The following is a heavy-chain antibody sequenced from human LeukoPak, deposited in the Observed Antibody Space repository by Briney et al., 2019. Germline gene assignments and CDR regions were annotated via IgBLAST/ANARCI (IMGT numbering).Heavy chain of an antibody. D-gene: IGHD5-18*01. J-gene: IGHJ4*02. CDR2: INPSGGST. V-gene: IGHV1-46*01. CDR1: GYTFTNYY. Sequence: ASVKVSCKASGYTFTNYYIHWVRQAPGQGLEWMGIINPSGGSTSYAQKFQGRVTMTRDTSTSTVYMELSSLRSEDTAVYYCAREIGPIQLHLWGLAFDSWGQGTLVTVSS. CDR3: AREIGPIQLHLWGLAFDS.